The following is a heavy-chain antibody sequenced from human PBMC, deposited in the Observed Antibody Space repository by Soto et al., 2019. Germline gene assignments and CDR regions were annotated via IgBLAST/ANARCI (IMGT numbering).Heavy chain of an antibody. V-gene: IGHV4-31*03. CDR3: ATYGSGTYKPTTFDY. CDR1: GGSISSGGYY. CDR2: IYYSGST. Sequence: QVQLQESGPGLVKPSQTLSLTCTVSGGSISSGGYYWSWIRQHPGKGLEWIGYIYYSGSTYYNPAHKSRVTISVDTSKNQFSLKLSSVTAADTAVYYCATYGSGTYKPTTFDYWGQGTLVTVSS. J-gene: IGHJ4*02. D-gene: IGHD3-10*01.